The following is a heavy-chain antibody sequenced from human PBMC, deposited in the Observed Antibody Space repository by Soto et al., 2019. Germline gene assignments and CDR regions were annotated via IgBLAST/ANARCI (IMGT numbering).Heavy chain of an antibody. J-gene: IGHJ4*02. CDR3: SRDRRSPYYTDY. CDR1: GGSVSSGSYY. Sequence: SETLSLTCTVSGGSVSSGSYYWSWIRQHPGRGLEWIGYIYYTGNTYYNPSLKSRLAISVDTSKNQSSLKLTSVTAADTAVYYCSRDRRSPYYTDYWGQGTLVTVSS. CDR2: IYYTGNT. V-gene: IGHV4-31*03. D-gene: IGHD3-3*01.